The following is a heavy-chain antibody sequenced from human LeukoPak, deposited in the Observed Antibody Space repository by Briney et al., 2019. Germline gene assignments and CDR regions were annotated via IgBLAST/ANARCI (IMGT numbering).Heavy chain of an antibody. CDR1: GGSISSGGYY. J-gene: IGHJ4*02. CDR2: IYYSGST. D-gene: IGHD6-19*01. V-gene: IGHV4-31*03. CDR3: ARAKYHSGWQGGFF. Sequence: SETLSLTCTVSGGSISSGGYYWSWIRQHPGKGLEWIGYIYYSGSTYYNPSLKSRVTISVDTSKNQFSLKLSFVTAADTAVYYCARAKYHSGWQGGFFWGQETLVTVSS.